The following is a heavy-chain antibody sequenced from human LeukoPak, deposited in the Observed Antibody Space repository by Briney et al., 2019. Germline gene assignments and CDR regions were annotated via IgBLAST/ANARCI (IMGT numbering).Heavy chain of an antibody. V-gene: IGHV3-11*01. CDR3: ARALHDAFDI. CDR1: GFTFGDYY. Sequence: GGSLRLSCAAPGFTFGDYYMGWIRQAPGKGLEWVSYISSSGSTMLYPDSVKGRFTISRDNAKKSLYLQLNSLRAGDTAVYYCARALHDAFDIWGQGTMVSVSS. CDR2: ISSSGSTM. J-gene: IGHJ3*02.